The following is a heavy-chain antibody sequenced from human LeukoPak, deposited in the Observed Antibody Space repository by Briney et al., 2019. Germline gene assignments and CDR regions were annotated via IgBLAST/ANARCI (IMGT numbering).Heavy chain of an antibody. Sequence: ASVKVSCKASGYTFTSYGISWVRQAPGQGLECMGWINTGNGNTKYSQKFQGRVTITRDTSASTAYMDLSSLRSEDTAVYYCARNTETAIPLPYFDYWGQGTLVTVSS. CDR1: GYTFTSYG. CDR3: ARNTETAIPLPYFDY. J-gene: IGHJ4*02. D-gene: IGHD2-21*02. CDR2: INTGNGNT. V-gene: IGHV1-3*04.